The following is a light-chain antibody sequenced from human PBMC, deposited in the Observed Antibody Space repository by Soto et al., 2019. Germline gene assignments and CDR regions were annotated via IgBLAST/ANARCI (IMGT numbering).Light chain of an antibody. CDR1: SSDVGDYNY. CDR2: EVS. J-gene: IGLJ2*01. Sequence: QSALTQPPSASGSLGQSVTIPCTGTSSDVGDYNYVSWYQQHPGKVPKLMIYEVSKRPSGVPDRFSGSKSGNTASLTVSGLRAEDEADYYCSSFAGSPVVFGGGTQLTVL. CDR3: SSFAGSPVV. V-gene: IGLV2-8*01.